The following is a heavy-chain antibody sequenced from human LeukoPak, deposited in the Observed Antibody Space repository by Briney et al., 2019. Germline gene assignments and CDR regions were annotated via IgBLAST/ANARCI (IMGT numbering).Heavy chain of an antibody. CDR2: INHSGST. CDR1: GGSFSGYY. D-gene: IGHD4-17*01. CDR3: ARGRGYGDYSSRY. Sequence: SETLSLTCAVYGGSFSGYYWSWIRQPPGKGLEWIGEINHSGSTNYYPSLKSRVTISVDTSKNQFSLKLSSVTAADTAVYYCARGRGYGDYSSRYWGQGTLVTVSS. J-gene: IGHJ4*02. V-gene: IGHV4-34*01.